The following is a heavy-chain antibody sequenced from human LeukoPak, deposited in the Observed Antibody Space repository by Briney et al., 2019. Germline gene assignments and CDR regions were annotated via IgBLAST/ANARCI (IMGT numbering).Heavy chain of an antibody. V-gene: IGHV4-39*01. J-gene: IGHJ4*02. Sequence: PSETLSLTCTVPGGSISSSSSFWGWIRQPPGKGLEWIGHIKNGGSPNYNPPLKSRVTISLDTSKNQFPLTVSSVTAADTAVYYCARLTWITDYWGQRTLVTVSS. CDR3: ARLTWITDY. D-gene: IGHD5-12*01. CDR2: IKNGGSP. CDR1: GGSISSSSSF.